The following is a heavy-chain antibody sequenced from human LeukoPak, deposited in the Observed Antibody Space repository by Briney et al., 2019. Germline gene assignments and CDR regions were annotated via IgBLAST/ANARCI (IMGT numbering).Heavy chain of an antibody. Sequence: SETLSLTCTVSGGSISSYSWTWIRQPPGKGLEWIGYVSDSGSTSYNPSLKSRVTISSDTSRNQFSLRLNSVTAADTAVYYCASAPVLYYFDYWGRGTLVTVSS. CDR3: ASAPVLYYFDY. CDR2: VSDSGST. V-gene: IGHV4-4*09. J-gene: IGHJ4*02. CDR1: GGSISSYS.